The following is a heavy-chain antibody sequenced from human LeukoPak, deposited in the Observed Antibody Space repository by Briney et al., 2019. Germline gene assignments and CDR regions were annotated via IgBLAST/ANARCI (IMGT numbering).Heavy chain of an antibody. CDR2: IYYSGST. D-gene: IGHD6-25*01. Sequence: SGTLSLTCAVSGDSISSSYWWSWVRQPPGKGLEWIGSIYYSGSTYYNPSLKSRVTISVDTSKNQFSLKLSSVTAADTAVYYCARAAGQVGMGAFDIWGQGTMVTVSS. CDR1: GDSISSSYW. J-gene: IGHJ3*02. CDR3: ARAAGQVGMGAFDI. V-gene: IGHV4-4*02.